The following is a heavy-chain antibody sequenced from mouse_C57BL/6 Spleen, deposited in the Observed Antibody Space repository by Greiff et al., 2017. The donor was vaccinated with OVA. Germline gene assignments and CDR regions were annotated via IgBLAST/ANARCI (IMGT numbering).Heavy chain of an antibody. CDR2: INPNNGGT. D-gene: IGHD1-1*01. V-gene: IGHV1-22*01. Sequence: VQLQPSGPELVKPGASVKMSCKASGYTFTDYNMHWVKQSHGKSLEWIGYINPNNGGTSYNQKFKGKATLTVNKSSSTAYMELRSLTSEDSAVYYCATQNYFGSSHWYFDVWGTGTTVTVSS. CDR1: GYTFTDYN. J-gene: IGHJ1*03. CDR3: ATQNYFGSSHWYFDV.